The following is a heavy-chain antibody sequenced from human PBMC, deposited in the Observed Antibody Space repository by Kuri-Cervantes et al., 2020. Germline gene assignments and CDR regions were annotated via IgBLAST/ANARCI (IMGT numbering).Heavy chain of an antibody. CDR1: GGSFSGYY. D-gene: IGHD2-15*01. CDR2: INHSGST. J-gene: IGHJ5*02. V-gene: IGHV4-34*01. CDR3: ARQSCSGSCYSATPQLNWFDP. Sequence: SQTLSLTCAVYGGSFSGYYWSWIRQPPGKGLEWIGEINHSGSTNYNPSLKSRVTISVDTSKNQFSLKLSSVTAADTAVYHCARQSCSGSCYSATPQLNWFDPWAREVWSPSPQ.